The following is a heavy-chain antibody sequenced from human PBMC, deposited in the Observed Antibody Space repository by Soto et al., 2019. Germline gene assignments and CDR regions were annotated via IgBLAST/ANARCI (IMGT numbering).Heavy chain of an antibody. CDR2: IYHSGTT. CDR3: VRDRYSYGSEVAY. CDR1: GYSISNGYY. D-gene: IGHD5-18*01. Sequence: SETLSLTCTVSGYSISNGYYWGWTRQSPEKGLEWIGTIYHSGTTYYNPSLKSRVIMSIDTSKNQFSLNLNSVTAADTAVYYCVRDRYSYGSEVAYWGQGALVTVSS. J-gene: IGHJ4*02. V-gene: IGHV4-38-2*02.